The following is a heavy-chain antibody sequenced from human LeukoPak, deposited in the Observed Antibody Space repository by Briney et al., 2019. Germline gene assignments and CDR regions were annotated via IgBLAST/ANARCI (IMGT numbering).Heavy chain of an antibody. D-gene: IGHD3-10*01. CDR2: IKSKTGGGTT. CDR1: GFTFNNAW. J-gene: IGHJ4*02. Sequence: GGSLRLSCAASGFTFNNAWMSWVRQAPGKGLEWVGLIKSKTGGGTTEYAAPVKGRFTSSRDDSNNTLYLQMNSLKTEDTAVYYCTTPTRSGSYSYYFDYWGQGTLVTVSS. V-gene: IGHV3-15*01. CDR3: TTPTRSGSYSYYFDY.